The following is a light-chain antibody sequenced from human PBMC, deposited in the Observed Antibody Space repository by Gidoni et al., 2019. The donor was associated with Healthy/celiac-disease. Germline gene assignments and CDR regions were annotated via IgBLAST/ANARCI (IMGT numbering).Light chain of an antibody. V-gene: IGKV3-20*01. CDR1: QSVSSSY. Sequence: EIVLTQSPGTLSLSPGERATLSCRASQSVSSSYLAWYQQKPGQAPRLLNYGASNRATGIPDRFRGSGVGKDFTLTISRLEPEDFAVYYWQQEGNSPRTFGQGTKLEIK. CDR2: GAS. CDR3: QQEGNSPRT. J-gene: IGKJ2*02.